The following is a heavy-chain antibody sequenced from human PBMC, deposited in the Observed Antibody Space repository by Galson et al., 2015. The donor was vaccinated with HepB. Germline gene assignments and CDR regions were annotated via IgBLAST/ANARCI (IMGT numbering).Heavy chain of an antibody. Sequence: SVKVSCKASGYTFTGYYMHWVRQAPGQGLEWMGWINPNSGGTNYAQKFQGRVTMSRDTSISTAYMELSRLRTDDTAVYYCERDWGSRLGGATQTAIYWGQGTLVTVST. J-gene: IGHJ1*01. CDR1: GYTFTGYY. CDR2: INPNSGGT. D-gene: IGHD1-26*01. V-gene: IGHV1-2*02. CDR3: ERDWGSRLGGATQTAIY.